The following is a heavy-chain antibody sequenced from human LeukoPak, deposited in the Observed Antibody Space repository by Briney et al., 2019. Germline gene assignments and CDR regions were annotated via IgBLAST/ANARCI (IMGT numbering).Heavy chain of an antibody. CDR2: ISGSGGST. Sequence: GGSLRLSCAASGFTFSSYGMSWVRQAPGKGLEWVSAISGSGGSTYYADSVKGRFTVSRDNSKNTLYLQMNSLRAEGTAVYYCAKYGSGILVSGWFDPWGQGTLVTVSS. CDR3: AKYGSGILVSGWFDP. D-gene: IGHD3-10*01. V-gene: IGHV3-23*01. J-gene: IGHJ5*02. CDR1: GFTFSSYG.